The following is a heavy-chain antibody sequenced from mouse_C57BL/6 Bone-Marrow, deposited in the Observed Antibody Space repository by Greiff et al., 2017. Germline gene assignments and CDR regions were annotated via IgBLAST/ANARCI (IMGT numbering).Heavy chain of an antibody. J-gene: IGHJ3*01. D-gene: IGHD3-2*02. CDR1: EYEFPSHD. V-gene: IGHV5-2*01. CDR2: INSDGGST. Sequence: EVKLMESGGGLVQPGESLKLSCESNEYEFPSHDMSWVRKTPEKRLELVAAINSDGGSTYYPDTMERRFIISRDNTKKTQYLQMSSLRSEDTALYYCARRRQLRLRGWFAYWGQGTLVTVSA. CDR3: ARRRQLRLRGWFAY.